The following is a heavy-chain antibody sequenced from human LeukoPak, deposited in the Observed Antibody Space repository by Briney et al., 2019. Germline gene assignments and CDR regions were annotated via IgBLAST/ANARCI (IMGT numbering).Heavy chain of an antibody. CDR3: ARLDYDSSGYAYDAFDI. CDR1: GYSFTSYW. Sequence: GESLKTSCKGSGYSFTSYWISWVRQMPGKGLEWMGRIDPSDSYTNYSPSFQGHVTISADKSISTAYLQWSSLKASDTAMYYCARLDYDSSGYAYDAFDIWGQGTMVTVSS. CDR2: IDPSDSYT. D-gene: IGHD3-22*01. J-gene: IGHJ3*02. V-gene: IGHV5-10-1*01.